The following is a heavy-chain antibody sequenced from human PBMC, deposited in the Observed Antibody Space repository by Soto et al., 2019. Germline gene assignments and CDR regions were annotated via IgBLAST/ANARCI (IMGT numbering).Heavy chain of an antibody. CDR2: IYPGDSDT. Sequence: GESLKISCKGSGYSFTSYWIGWVRQMPGKGLEWMGIIYPGDSDTRYSPSFQGQVTISADKSISTAYLQWSSLKASDTAMYYWARSFKGITGTSYYGMDVWGQGTTVTVSS. D-gene: IGHD1-20*01. V-gene: IGHV5-51*01. CDR3: ARSFKGITGTSYYGMDV. J-gene: IGHJ6*02. CDR1: GYSFTSYW.